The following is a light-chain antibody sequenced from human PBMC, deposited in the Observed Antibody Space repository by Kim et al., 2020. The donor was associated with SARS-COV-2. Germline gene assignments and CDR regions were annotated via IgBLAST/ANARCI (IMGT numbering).Light chain of an antibody. CDR1: SSNIGAGYD. CDR2: GNS. V-gene: IGLV1-40*01. J-gene: IGLJ1*01. Sequence: RVTISCTWSSSNIGAGYDVHWYQQHPGTAPKLFIYGNSNRPSGVPDRFSGSKSGTSASLAITGLQAEDEADYYCQSYDSSLSGSYVFGTGTKVTVL. CDR3: QSYDSSLSGSYV.